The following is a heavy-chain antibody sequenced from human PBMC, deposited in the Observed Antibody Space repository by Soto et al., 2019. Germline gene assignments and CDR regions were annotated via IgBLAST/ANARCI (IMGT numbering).Heavy chain of an antibody. CDR2: ITGSGAGS. CDR3: AKAYSNSWPNDWFDP. V-gene: IGHV3-23*01. D-gene: IGHD6-13*01. Sequence: EVQLLESGGGWLQPGGSLRLSCAASGFTFSSYAMNWVRQAPGKGLEWVSGITGSGAGSYYSDSVKGRFTISRDNSKNTLYLQMNSLRAEDTAVYYCAKAYSNSWPNDWFDPWGKGTLVTVSS. J-gene: IGHJ5*02. CDR1: GFTFSSYA.